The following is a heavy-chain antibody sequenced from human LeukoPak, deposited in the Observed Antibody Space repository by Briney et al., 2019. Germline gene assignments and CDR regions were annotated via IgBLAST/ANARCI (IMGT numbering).Heavy chain of an antibody. Sequence: KASETLSLTRTVSGDSISNYYWSWVRQPPGKGLEWIGYIYYSGTTNYNPSLKSRITMSLDTSKNQFSLKLRSVTAADTAVYYCARHWAYWGQGTLVTVSS. D-gene: IGHD7-27*01. CDR1: GDSISNYY. J-gene: IGHJ4*02. V-gene: IGHV4-59*01. CDR2: IYYSGTT. CDR3: ARHWAY.